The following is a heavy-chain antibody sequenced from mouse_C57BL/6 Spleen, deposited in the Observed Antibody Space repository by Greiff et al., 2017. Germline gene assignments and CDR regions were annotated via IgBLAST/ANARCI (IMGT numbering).Heavy chain of an antibody. V-gene: IGHV1-64*01. Sequence: QVHVKQPGAELVKPGASVKLSCKASGYTFTSYWMHWVKQRPGQGLEWIGMIHPNSGSTNYNEKFKSKATLTVEKSSSTAYMQLSSLTSEDSAVYYCASRTVVDSLDYWGQGTTVTVAS. CDR1: GYTFTSYW. D-gene: IGHD1-1*01. CDR2: IHPNSGST. CDR3: ASRTVVDSLDY. J-gene: IGHJ4*01.